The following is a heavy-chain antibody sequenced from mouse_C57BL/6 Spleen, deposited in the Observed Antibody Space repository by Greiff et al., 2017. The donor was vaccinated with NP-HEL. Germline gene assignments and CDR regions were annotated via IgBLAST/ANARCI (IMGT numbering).Heavy chain of an antibody. D-gene: IGHD1-1*01. V-gene: IGHV1-15*01. J-gene: IGHJ4*01. CDR1: GYTFTDYE. CDR2: IDPETGGT. Sequence: LVESGAELVRPGASVTLSCKASGYTFTDYEMHWVKQTPVHGLEWIGAIDPETGGTAYNQKFKGKAILTADKSSSTAYMELRSLTSEDSAVYYCTRGITTVVAPMDYWGQGTSVTVSS. CDR3: TRGITTVVAPMDY.